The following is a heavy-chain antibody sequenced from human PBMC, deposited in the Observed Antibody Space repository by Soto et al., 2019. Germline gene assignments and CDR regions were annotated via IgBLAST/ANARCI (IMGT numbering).Heavy chain of an antibody. V-gene: IGHV5-10-1*01. D-gene: IGHD3-10*01. CDR2: IDPRDSYS. Sequence: ESLKISCKGSGYSFTSYWITWVRQMPGKGLEWMGRIDPRDSYSSYSPSLQGHVTMSADKSISTAYLQWSSLMASDTAMYYCARTYYSGSGSYYIFDYWGRGTLVTVSS. CDR1: GYSFTSYW. CDR3: ARTYYSGSGSYYIFDY. J-gene: IGHJ4*02.